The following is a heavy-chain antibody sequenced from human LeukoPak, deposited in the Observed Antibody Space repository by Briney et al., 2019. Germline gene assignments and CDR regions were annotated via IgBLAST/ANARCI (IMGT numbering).Heavy chain of an antibody. J-gene: IGHJ4*02. V-gene: IGHV3-30-3*01. CDR1: GFTFSTNT. CDR2: LSYDGNNE. Sequence: TGGSLRLSCAASGFTFSTNTMHWARQAPGKGLEWVALLSYDGNNEYYADSVKGRFTISRDNSMNTLDLQMNSLRVGDTAMYYCASPPSSYTTSWDHHDWGQGTLVTVAS. D-gene: IGHD2-2*02. CDR3: ASPPSSYTTSWDHHD.